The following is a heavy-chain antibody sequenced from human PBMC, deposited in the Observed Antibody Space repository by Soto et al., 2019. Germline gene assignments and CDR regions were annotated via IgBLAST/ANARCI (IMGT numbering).Heavy chain of an antibody. CDR3: ARGAVAGDYFDY. J-gene: IGHJ4*02. D-gene: IGHD6-19*01. Sequence: PSETLSLPCAVYGGSFIGYYWSWIRQPPGKGLEWIGEINHSGSTNYNPSLKSRVTISVDTSKNQFSLKLSSVTAADTAVYYCARGAVAGDYFDYWGQGTLVTVSS. V-gene: IGHV4-34*01. CDR2: INHSGST. CDR1: GGSFIGYY.